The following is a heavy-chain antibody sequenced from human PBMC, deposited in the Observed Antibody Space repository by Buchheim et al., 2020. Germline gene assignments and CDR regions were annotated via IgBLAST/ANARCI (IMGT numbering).Heavy chain of an antibody. Sequence: VQLLESGGGLVQPGGSLRLPCAASGFTFSSYDMTWVRQAPGKGLEWVSTISGSGGSTYYADSVKGRFTISRDNSKNMLYLKMNNLRAEDTAVYYGAERPVGSLGKYWGQGTL. D-gene: IGHD1-26*01. CDR3: AERPVGSLGKY. CDR1: GFTFSSYD. V-gene: IGHV3-23*01. J-gene: IGHJ4*02. CDR2: ISGSGGST.